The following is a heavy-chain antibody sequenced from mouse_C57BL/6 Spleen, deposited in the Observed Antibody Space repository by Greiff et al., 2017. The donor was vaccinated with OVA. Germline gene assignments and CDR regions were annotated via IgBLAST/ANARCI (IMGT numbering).Heavy chain of an antibody. CDR2: ISSGSSTI. J-gene: IGHJ3*01. Sequence: EVHLVESGGGLVKPGGSLKLSCAASGFTFSDYGMHWVRQAPEKGLEWVAYISSGSSTIYYADTVKGRFTISRDNAKNTLFLQMTSLRSEDTAMYYCASGYYAWFAYWGQGTLVTVSA. V-gene: IGHV5-17*01. D-gene: IGHD2-3*01. CDR3: ASGYYAWFAY. CDR1: GFTFSDYG.